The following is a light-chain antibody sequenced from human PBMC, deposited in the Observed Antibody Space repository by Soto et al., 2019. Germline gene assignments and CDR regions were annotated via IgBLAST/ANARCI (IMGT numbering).Light chain of an antibody. V-gene: IGLV2-14*01. CDR2: EVT. CDR3: SAYRRGIIV. CDR1: SSDVGFFNY. Sequence: QSALTQPASVSGSPGQSITISCTGTSSDVGFFNYVSWYQHHPGKAPKLMIYEVTNRPSGVSIRFSGSKSGNTASLTISGLQAEDEADYYCSAYRRGIIVFGGGTQLTVL. J-gene: IGLJ2*01.